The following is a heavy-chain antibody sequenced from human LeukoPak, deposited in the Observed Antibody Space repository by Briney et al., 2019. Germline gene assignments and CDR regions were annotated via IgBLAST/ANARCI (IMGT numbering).Heavy chain of an antibody. CDR2: IYYTGSI. D-gene: IGHD7-27*01. CDR1: GGSISTSSFY. J-gene: IGHJ3*02. V-gene: IGHV4-39*01. Sequence: SETLSLTCTVSGGSISTSSFYWGWIRQPPGKGLERIGSIYYTGSIYYNPSLKGRVTISVDTSKNQFSLKLSSLTAADTAVYYCARRPFNWGSGDAFDIWGQGTMVTVSS. CDR3: ARRPFNWGSGDAFDI.